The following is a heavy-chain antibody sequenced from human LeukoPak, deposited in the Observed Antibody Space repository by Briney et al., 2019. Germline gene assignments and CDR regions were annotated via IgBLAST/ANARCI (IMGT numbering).Heavy chain of an antibody. J-gene: IGHJ3*02. Sequence: GRSLRLSCAASGFTFSSYGMHWVRQAPGKGLEWVAVMSYYGSNKYYADSVKGRFTMSRDNSKNTLYLQMNSLRAEDTAVYYCAKKATSLVEVRFEAFDIWGQGTMVTVCS. CDR2: MSYYGSNK. CDR3: AKKATSLVEVRFEAFDI. CDR1: GFTFSSYG. V-gene: IGHV3-30*18. D-gene: IGHD3-22*01.